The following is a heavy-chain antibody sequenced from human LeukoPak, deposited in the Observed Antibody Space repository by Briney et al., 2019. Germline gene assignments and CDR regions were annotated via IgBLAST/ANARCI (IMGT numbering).Heavy chain of an antibody. CDR3: ARDAREVPAAISWGPTRYYQYGMDV. CDR2: VLYDGTNR. D-gene: IGHD2-2*01. J-gene: IGHJ6*02. CDR1: GFTFSRYA. V-gene: IGHV3-30-3*01. Sequence: GGSLRLSCAASGFTFSRYAIHWVRQAPGKGLEWVALVLYDGTNRYYADSVKGRFFISRDNYKHTVSLQMDNLRAEDTAVYYCARDAREVPAAISWGPTRYYQYGMDVWGQGTTVTV.